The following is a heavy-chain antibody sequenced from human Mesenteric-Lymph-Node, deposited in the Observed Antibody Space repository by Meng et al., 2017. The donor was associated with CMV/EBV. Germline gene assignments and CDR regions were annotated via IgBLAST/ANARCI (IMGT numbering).Heavy chain of an antibody. CDR1: GFSLSTSGVG. CDR2: IYWDDDK. CDR3: AHTLTGPNWFDP. V-gene: IGHV2-5*02. Sequence: CTCSGFSLSTSGVGVGWIRQPPGKALEWLALIYWDDDKRYSPSLKSRLTITKDTSKNQVVLTMTNMDPVDTATYYCAHTLTGPNWFDPWGQGTLVTVSS. J-gene: IGHJ5*02. D-gene: IGHD3-9*01.